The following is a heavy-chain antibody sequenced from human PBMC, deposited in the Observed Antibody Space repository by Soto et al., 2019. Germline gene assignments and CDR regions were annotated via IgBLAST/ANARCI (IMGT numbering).Heavy chain of an antibody. CDR1: GGSISSYY. CDR2: IYYSGST. V-gene: IGHV4-59*01. CDR3: ARAEIMYYYGSGLFDY. Sequence: QVQLQESGPGLVKPSETLSLTCTVSGGSISSYYWSWFRQPPGKGLEWIGYIYYSGSTNYNPSLKSRVTISVDTPKNQFSLKLSSVTAADTAVYYCARAEIMYYYGSGLFDYWGQGTLVTVSS. J-gene: IGHJ4*02. D-gene: IGHD3-10*01.